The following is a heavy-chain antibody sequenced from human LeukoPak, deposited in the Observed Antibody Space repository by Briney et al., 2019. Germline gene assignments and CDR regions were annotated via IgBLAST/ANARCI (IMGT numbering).Heavy chain of an antibody. D-gene: IGHD6-13*01. V-gene: IGHV3-48*03. CDR1: GFTFSSYE. Sequence: GGSLRLSCAASGFTFSSYEMNWVGQAPGKGLEWVSYISSSCSTIYYADSVKGRFTISRDNAKNSLYLQMNSLRAEDTAVYYCARNSRETSIAAAGGAYFGYWGQGTLVTVSS. J-gene: IGHJ4*02. CDR3: ARNSRETSIAAAGGAYFGY. CDR2: ISSSCSTI.